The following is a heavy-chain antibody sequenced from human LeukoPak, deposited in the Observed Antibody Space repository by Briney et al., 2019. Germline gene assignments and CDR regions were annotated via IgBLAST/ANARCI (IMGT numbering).Heavy chain of an antibody. CDR3: ARNAYCDSTNCYAWFDP. CDR2: IVPHSGGT. Sequence: GASVKVSCKASGYTFTDYYIRWVRQAPGQGLEWMGWIVPHSGGTNYAQNYQGRITMTRDTSISTAYMELSSLRSDDTAVYYCARNAYCDSTNCYAWFDPWGQGTLVTVSS. D-gene: IGHD2-2*01. CDR1: GYTFTDYY. V-gene: IGHV1-2*02. J-gene: IGHJ5*02.